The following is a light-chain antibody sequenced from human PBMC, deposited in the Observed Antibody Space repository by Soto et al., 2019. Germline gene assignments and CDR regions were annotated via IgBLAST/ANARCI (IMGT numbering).Light chain of an antibody. Sequence: EIILTQSPATLSLSPGDRATLSCRASQSVSHYLARYQQKPGQAPRLLIYDVSNRATGIPARFSGSGSGTAFTLTISSLEPEDFAVYFCQQRSEWPLCTFGQGTKLEIK. CDR1: QSVSHY. J-gene: IGKJ2*02. V-gene: IGKV3-11*01. CDR2: DVS. CDR3: QQRSEWPLCT.